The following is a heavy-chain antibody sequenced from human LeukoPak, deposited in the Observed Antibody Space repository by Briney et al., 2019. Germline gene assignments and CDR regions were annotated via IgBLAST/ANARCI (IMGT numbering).Heavy chain of an antibody. CDR3: ARAEEYQLLTPTDYFDY. CDR1: GGSISSGSYY. V-gene: IGHV4-61*02. J-gene: IGHJ4*02. CDR2: IYTSGST. D-gene: IGHD2-2*01. Sequence: PSQTLSLTCTVSGGSISSGSYYWSWIRQPAGKGLEWIGRIYTSGSTNYNPSLKSRVTISVDTSKNQFSLKLSSVTAADTAVYYCARAEEYQLLTPTDYFDYWGQGTLVTVSS.